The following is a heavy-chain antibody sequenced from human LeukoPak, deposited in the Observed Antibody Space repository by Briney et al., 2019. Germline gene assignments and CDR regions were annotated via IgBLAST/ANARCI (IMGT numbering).Heavy chain of an antibody. CDR1: GYTFTSYD. CDR3: ARGIEYSSSLSWFDP. V-gene: IGHV1-8*01. CDR2: MNPNSGNT. J-gene: IGHJ5*02. Sequence: ASVEVSCKASGYTFTSYDINWVRQATGQGLEWMGWMNPNSGNTGYAQKFQGRVTMTRNTSISTAYMELSSLRSEDTAVYYCARGIEYSSSLSWFDPWGQGTLVTVSS. D-gene: IGHD6-6*01.